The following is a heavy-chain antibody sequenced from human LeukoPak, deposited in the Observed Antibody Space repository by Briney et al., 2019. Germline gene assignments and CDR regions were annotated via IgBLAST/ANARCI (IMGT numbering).Heavy chain of an antibody. Sequence: ASVKVSCRASGYTFTGYYLHWVRQAPGQGPEWMGWINPNSGDTKYVQKFQGRVIITSDTSISTAYIELSRLRSDDTAVYYWSRSPVLRYFDWLFTGWFDPWGQGTLVTVSS. CDR2: INPNSGDT. CDR1: GYTFTGYY. V-gene: IGHV1-2*02. J-gene: IGHJ5*02. D-gene: IGHD3-9*01. CDR3: SRSPVLRYFDWLFTGWFDP.